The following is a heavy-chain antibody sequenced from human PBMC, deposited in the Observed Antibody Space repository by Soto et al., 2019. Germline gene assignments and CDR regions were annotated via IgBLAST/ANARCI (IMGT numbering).Heavy chain of an antibody. D-gene: IGHD3-10*01. J-gene: IGHJ4*02. V-gene: IGHV1-8*01. CDR1: GYTFSNYD. Sequence: QVQLVQSGAELKKPGASVKVSCKASGYTFSNYDMNWVRQATGQGPEWIGWVNPNNGDTGYAQKFQGRVTLTTDITATTGYMELISLRSEDTAIWYCSIVSRKGSALDFDYWGQGTLITVSS. CDR3: SIVSRKGSALDFDY. CDR2: VNPNNGDT.